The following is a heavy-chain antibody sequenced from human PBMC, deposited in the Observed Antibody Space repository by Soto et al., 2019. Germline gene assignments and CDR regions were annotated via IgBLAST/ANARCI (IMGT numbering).Heavy chain of an antibody. J-gene: IGHJ3*02. V-gene: IGHV4-39*07. CDR1: GGSISSSSYY. CDR3: ARWETGEDAFDI. Sequence: SETLSLTCTVSGGSISSSSYYWGWIRQPPGKGLEWIGSIYYSGRTYYNPSLKSRVTISVDTSKNQFSLKLSSVTAADTAVYYCARWETGEDAFDIWGQGTMVTVSS. D-gene: IGHD7-27*01. CDR2: IYYSGRT.